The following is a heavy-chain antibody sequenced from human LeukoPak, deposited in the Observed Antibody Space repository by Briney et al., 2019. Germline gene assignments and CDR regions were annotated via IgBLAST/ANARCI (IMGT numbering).Heavy chain of an antibody. Sequence: GASVKVSCKASQYSFSDYAIHWVRQAPGQRLEWMGWIDAGNGRTKYSQSFQGRITIIRDTSATTAYMELSGLTSEDTATYYCARGRWTGVARGSYYFDYWGQGTLVSVST. CDR2: IDAGNGRT. CDR1: QYSFSDYA. CDR3: ARGRWTGVARGSYYFDY. V-gene: IGHV1-3*01. D-gene: IGHD3-10*01. J-gene: IGHJ4*02.